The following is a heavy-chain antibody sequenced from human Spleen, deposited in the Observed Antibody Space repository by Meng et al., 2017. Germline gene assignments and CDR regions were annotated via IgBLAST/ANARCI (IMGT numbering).Heavy chain of an antibody. Sequence: QVQVVQYGAEVKEPGASEKVSCKASGYTFTTYGTSWVRQAPGQGLEWMGWISAYNGDTSYAQKVQGRVTMTRDTSTNTAYMDLRNLRSDDTAVYYCASGTPGRSYCDYWGQGTLVTVSS. CDR3: ASGTPGRSYCDY. J-gene: IGHJ4*02. CDR1: GYTFTTYG. V-gene: IGHV1-18*01. CDR2: ISAYNGDT. D-gene: IGHD2-15*01.